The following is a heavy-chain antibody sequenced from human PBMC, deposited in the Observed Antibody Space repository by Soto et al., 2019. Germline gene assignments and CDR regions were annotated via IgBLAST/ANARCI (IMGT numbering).Heavy chain of an antibody. D-gene: IGHD3-22*01. V-gene: IGHV2-70*11. J-gene: IGHJ4*02. CDR1: GFSLSTSGMC. Sequence: SGPTLVNPTQTLTLTCTFSGFSLSTSGMCVSWIRQPPGKALEWLARIDWDDDKYYSTSLKTRLTISKDTSKNQVVLTMTNMDPVDTATYYCARGEYYYDSSGYYYAQFYFESWRQGTLVTVSS. CDR3: ARGEYYYDSSGYYYAQFYFES. CDR2: IDWDDDK.